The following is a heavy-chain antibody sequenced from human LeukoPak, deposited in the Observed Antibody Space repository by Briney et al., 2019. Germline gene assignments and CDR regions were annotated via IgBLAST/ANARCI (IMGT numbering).Heavy chain of an antibody. CDR2: ISSSSSYI. CDR3: ARVVYDSSGYQGVFDY. D-gene: IGHD3-22*01. CDR1: GFTFSSYS. J-gene: IGHJ4*02. V-gene: IGHV3-21*01. Sequence: GSLRLSCAASGFTFSSYSMNWVRQAPGKGLEWVSSISSSSSYIYYADSVKGRFTISRDNAKNSLYLQMNSLRAEDTAVYYCARVVYDSSGYQGVFDYWGQGTLVTVSS.